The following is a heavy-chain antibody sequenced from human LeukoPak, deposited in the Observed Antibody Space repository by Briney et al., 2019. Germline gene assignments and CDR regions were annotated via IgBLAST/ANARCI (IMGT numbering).Heavy chain of an antibody. J-gene: IGHJ4*02. CDR1: GVSISSSSYY. CDR2: IYYNGST. CDR3: ARVPFYGDYAPLYFDY. D-gene: IGHD4-17*01. Sequence: SETLSLTCTVSGVSISSSSYYWGWIRQPPGKGLEWIGSIYYNGSTYYNPSLKSRVTISVDTSKNQFSLKLSSVTAADTAVYYCARVPFYGDYAPLYFDYWGQGTLVTVSS. V-gene: IGHV4-39*07.